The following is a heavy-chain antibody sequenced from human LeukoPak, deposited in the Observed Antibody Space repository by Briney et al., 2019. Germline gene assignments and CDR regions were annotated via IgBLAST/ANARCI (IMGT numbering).Heavy chain of an antibody. CDR2: IGAYNGNT. D-gene: IGHD3-3*01. CDR1: GYTFTSYG. J-gene: IGHJ3*02. Sequence: GASVKVSCKASGYTFTSYGISWVRQAPGQGPEWMGWIGAYNGNTNYAQKLQGRVTMTTDTSTSTAYMELRSLRSDDTAVYYCARVGYDFWSGSLFDAFDIWGQGTMVTVSS. V-gene: IGHV1-18*01. CDR3: ARVGYDFWSGSLFDAFDI.